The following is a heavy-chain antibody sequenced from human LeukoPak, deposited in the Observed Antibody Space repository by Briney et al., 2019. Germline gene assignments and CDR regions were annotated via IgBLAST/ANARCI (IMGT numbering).Heavy chain of an antibody. Sequence: SETLSLTCTVSGGSISSGSYYWSWIRQPAGKGLEWIGRIYTSGSTNYNPSLKSRVTISVDTSKNQFSLKLSSVTAADTAVYYCARRARGSGWYNYWGQGTLVTVSS. CDR3: ARRARGSGWYNY. CDR1: GGSISSGSYY. CDR2: IYTSGST. V-gene: IGHV4-61*02. D-gene: IGHD6-19*01. J-gene: IGHJ4*02.